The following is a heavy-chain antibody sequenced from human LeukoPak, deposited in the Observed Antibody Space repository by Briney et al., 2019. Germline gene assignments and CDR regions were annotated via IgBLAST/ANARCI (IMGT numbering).Heavy chain of an antibody. D-gene: IGHD6-6*01. CDR2: ISGSDGST. Sequence: RPGGSLRLSCAASGFTFSSYAMSWVRQAPGKGLEWVSAISGSDGSTYYADSVKGRFTISRDNSKNTLHLQMNSLRAEDTAIYSCAKGSSSNIAARLNYWGQGTLVTVSS. V-gene: IGHV3-23*01. CDR3: AKGSSSNIAARLNY. CDR1: GFTFSSYA. J-gene: IGHJ4*02.